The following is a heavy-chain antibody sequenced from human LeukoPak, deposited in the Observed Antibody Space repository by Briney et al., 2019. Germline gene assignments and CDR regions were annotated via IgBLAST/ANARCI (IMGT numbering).Heavy chain of an antibody. CDR1: GFTFSNYW. CDR3: ARDPSPGYYDYVWGTYPRY. V-gene: IGHV3-7*05. CDR2: IKQDGGEK. D-gene: IGHD3-16*02. J-gene: IGHJ4*02. Sequence: PGGSLRLSCAASGFTFSNYWMSWVRQAPGKGLEWVANIKQDGGEKYYVDSVKGRFTISRDNAKNSLYLQMNSLGAEDTAVYYCARDPSPGYYDYVWGTYPRYWGQGTLVTVSS.